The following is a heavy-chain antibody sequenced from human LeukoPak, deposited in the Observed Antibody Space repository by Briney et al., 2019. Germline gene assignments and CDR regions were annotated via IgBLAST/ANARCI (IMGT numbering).Heavy chain of an antibody. J-gene: IGHJ4*02. CDR2: IRYDGNEK. D-gene: IGHD6-6*01. Sequence: PGGSLRLSCAVSGFTFRNFGMHWVRQAPGKGLEWVTVIRYDGNEKYYADSVKGRFTISKDNSKNMLYLQMNNLRVEDTAVYYCARARDEYCFDYWGQGALVTVSS. V-gene: IGHV3-33*01. CDR1: GFTFRNFG. CDR3: ARARDEYCFDY.